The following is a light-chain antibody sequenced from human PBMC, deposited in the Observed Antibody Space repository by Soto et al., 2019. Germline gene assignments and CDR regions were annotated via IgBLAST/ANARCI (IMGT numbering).Light chain of an antibody. J-gene: IGKJ3*01. CDR1: LGISSTY. Sequence: EVVLTQSPGTLSLSPGERATLSCRASLGISSTYLAWYQQKPGQAPRLLIFGASSRATGIPDRFSGSGSGTDFALAISRLEPEDFAVYYCQQYGRSPFTFGAGTKVDIK. V-gene: IGKV3-20*01. CDR3: QQYGRSPFT. CDR2: GAS.